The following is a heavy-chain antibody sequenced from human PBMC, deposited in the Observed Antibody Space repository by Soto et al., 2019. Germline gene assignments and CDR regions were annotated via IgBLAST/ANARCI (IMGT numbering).Heavy chain of an antibody. V-gene: IGHV3-23*01. D-gene: IGHD4-4*01. CDR3: AKDGVARTVTHYYYYYMDV. CDR2: ISGSGGST. CDR1: GFTFSSYA. J-gene: IGHJ6*03. Sequence: GGSLRLSCAASGFTFSSYAMSWVRQAPGKGLEWVSAISGSGGSTYYADSVKGRFTISRDNSKNTLYLQMNSLRAEDTAVYYCAKDGVARTVTHYYYYYMDVWGKGTTVTVSS.